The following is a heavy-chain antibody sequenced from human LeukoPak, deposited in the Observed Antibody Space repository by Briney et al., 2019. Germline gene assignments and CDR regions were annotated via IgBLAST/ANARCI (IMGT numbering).Heavy chain of an antibody. D-gene: IGHD3-22*01. V-gene: IGHV3-74*01. CDR3: ARDRYYDDSGDAFDI. CDR2: INTEGYST. J-gene: IGHJ3*02. CDR1: GFTFSSYW. Sequence: KTGGSLRLSCAASGFTFSSYWMHWVRQAPGKGLVWVSRINTEGYSTGYADSVKGRFTISRDNAKNTLYLQMNSLRAEDTAVYYCARDRYYDDSGDAFDIWGQGTMVTVSS.